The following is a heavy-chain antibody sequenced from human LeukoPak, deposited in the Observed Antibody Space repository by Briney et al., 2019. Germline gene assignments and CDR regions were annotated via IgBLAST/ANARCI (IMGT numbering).Heavy chain of an antibody. CDR3: ARGRGYTYANDY. CDR1: GFTFSTSW. V-gene: IGHV3-74*01. D-gene: IGHD5-18*01. J-gene: IGHJ4*02. Sequence: GGSLRLSCAASGFTFSTSWMHWVRQAPGKGLLWVSRIDTDGRTTSYADSVKGRFTISRGNAKNTLYLQMNSLRGEDTAVYYCARGRGYTYANDYWGQGTLVTVSS. CDR2: IDTDGRTT.